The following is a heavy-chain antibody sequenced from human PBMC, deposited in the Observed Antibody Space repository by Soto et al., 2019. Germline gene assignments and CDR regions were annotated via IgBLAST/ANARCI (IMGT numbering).Heavy chain of an antibody. J-gene: IGHJ6*02. Sequence: PSETLSLTCTVSGGSISSYYWSWIRQPPGKGLEWIGYIYYSGSTNYNPSLKSRVTISVDTSKNQFSLKLSSVTAADTAVYYCARDTYYYDSSGYVSYYYGMDVWGQGTTVTAP. CDR2: IYYSGST. V-gene: IGHV4-59*01. CDR1: GGSISSYY. D-gene: IGHD3-22*01. CDR3: ARDTYYYDSSGYVSYYYGMDV.